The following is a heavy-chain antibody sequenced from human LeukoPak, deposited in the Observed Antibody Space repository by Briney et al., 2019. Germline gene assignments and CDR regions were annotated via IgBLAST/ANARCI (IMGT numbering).Heavy chain of an antibody. Sequence: VKVSCKGSGYTFTXYGISWVGQAPGQGLEWMGWISAYNGNTIYPQKLQPRVTMTPDTSTITAYIELRSLRSDDTAVYYCARAQTSQYYDFWSGYPIDYWGQGTLVTVSS. CDR2: ISAYNGNT. J-gene: IGHJ4*02. D-gene: IGHD3-3*01. CDR3: ARAQTSQYYDFWSGYPIDY. V-gene: IGHV1-18*01. CDR1: GYTFTXYG.